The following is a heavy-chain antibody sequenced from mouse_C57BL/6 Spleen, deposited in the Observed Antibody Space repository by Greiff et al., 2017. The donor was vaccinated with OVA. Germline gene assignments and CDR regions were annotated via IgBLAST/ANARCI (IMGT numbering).Heavy chain of an antibody. V-gene: IGHV5-6*01. CDR2: ISSGGSYT. CDR1: GFTFSSYG. CDR3: ARPAYYSNPFDY. J-gene: IGHJ2*01. D-gene: IGHD2-5*01. Sequence: EVQLVESGGDLVKPGGSLKLSCAASGFTFSSYGMSWVRQTPDKRLEWVATISSGGSYTYYPDSVKGRFTISRDNAKNTLYLQMSSLKSEDTAMYYCARPAYYSNPFDYWGQGTTLTVSS.